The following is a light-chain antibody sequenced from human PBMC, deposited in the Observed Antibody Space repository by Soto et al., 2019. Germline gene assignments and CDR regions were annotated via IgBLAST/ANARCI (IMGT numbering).Light chain of an antibody. V-gene: IGKV2-30*01. CDR1: QSLGNGYGNTF. J-gene: IGKJ3*01. CDR3: MQGTHWPPT. CDR2: KVS. Sequence: DFVMTQSPLSLYVTHGQPSSISCGSDQSLGNGYGNTFLSWFHQRPGQSPRRLINKVSTRDSGVPDRFSGSESGTNFTLKISGVEAEDVGIYYCMQGTHWPPTFGPGTKVDIK.